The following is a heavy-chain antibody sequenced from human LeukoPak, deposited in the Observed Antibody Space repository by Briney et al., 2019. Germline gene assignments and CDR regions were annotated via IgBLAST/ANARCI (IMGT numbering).Heavy chain of an antibody. CDR3: ARDEVAGYHTLDY. D-gene: IGHD3/OR15-3a*01. Sequence: SETLSLTCTVSGYSISSGYYWGWIRQPPGKGLEWIGYIYYSGSTYYNPSLKSRVTISVDTSKNQFSLKLSSVTAADTAVYYCARDEVAGYHTLDYWGQGTLITVSS. J-gene: IGHJ4*02. V-gene: IGHV4-38-2*02. CDR1: GYSISSGYY. CDR2: IYYSGST.